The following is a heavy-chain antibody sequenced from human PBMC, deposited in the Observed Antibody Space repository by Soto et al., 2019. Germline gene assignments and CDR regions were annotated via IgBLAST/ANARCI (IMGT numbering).Heavy chain of an antibody. CDR2: ISYDGSNK. Sequence: QVQLVESGGGVVQPGRSLRLSCAASGFTFSSYGMHWVRQAPGKGLEWVAVISYDGSNKYYADSVKGRFTISRDNSKNTLYLQMNSLRAEDTAVYYCAKDPSGERYYYGMDVWGQGTTVTVSS. CDR3: AKDPSGERYYYGMDV. CDR1: GFTFSSYG. V-gene: IGHV3-30*18. J-gene: IGHJ6*02.